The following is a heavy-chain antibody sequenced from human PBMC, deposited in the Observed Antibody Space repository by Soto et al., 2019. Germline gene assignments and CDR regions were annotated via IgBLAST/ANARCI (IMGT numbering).Heavy chain of an antibody. J-gene: IGHJ6*02. CDR3: AREGLGGDYVVYYYYYYGMDV. V-gene: IGHV3-30-3*01. CDR2: ISYDGSNK. D-gene: IGHD4-17*01. Sequence: QVQLVESGGGVVQPGRSLRLSCAASGFTFSSYAMHWVRQAPGKGLEWVAVISYDGSNKYYADSVKGRFTISRDNSENTLYLQMNSLRAEDTAVYYCAREGLGGDYVVYYYYYYGMDVWGQGTTVTVSS. CDR1: GFTFSSYA.